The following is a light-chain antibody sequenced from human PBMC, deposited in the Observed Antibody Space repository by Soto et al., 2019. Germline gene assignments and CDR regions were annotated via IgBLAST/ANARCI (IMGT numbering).Light chain of an antibody. CDR3: SSYTSSSIDYV. CDR2: EVS. CDR1: SSDVGGYNY. J-gene: IGLJ1*01. Sequence: QSALTQPASVSGSPGQSITISCTGTSSDVGGYNYVSWYQQHPGKAPKLMIYEVSNRPSGVSNRFSGSKSGNTGSLTISGLEAEDEADYSCSSYTSSSIDYVFGTGTKLNVL. V-gene: IGLV2-14*01.